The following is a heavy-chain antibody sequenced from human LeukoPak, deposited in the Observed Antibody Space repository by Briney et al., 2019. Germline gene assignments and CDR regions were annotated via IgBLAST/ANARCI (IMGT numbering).Heavy chain of an antibody. J-gene: IGHJ4*02. CDR1: GYTFSDYY. CDR2: INPTNGDT. CDR3: ARGGVTNFDY. V-gene: IGHV1-2*02. D-gene: IGHD5-18*01. Sequence: ASVKVSCKASGYTFSDYYIHWVRQAPGQGLEWMAWINPTNGDTNYAQKFQGRVTKTRDTSISTAYMELTRLISDDTAVYYCARGGVTNFDYWGQGTLVTVSS.